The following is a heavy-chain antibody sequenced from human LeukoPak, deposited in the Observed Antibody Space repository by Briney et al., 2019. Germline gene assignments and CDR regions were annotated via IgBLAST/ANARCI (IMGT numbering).Heavy chain of an antibody. CDR2: IKGDGSIT. Sequence: PGGSLRLSCAASGFTFSTNWMHWVRQAPGKGLVWVSRIKGDGSITNYTDSVKGRFTISRDNAKNTLYLQMSSLRAEDTAVYYCARENWYLDYWGQGTLVTVSS. D-gene: IGHD1-1*01. CDR3: ARENWYLDY. V-gene: IGHV3-74*01. CDR1: GFTFSTNW. J-gene: IGHJ4*02.